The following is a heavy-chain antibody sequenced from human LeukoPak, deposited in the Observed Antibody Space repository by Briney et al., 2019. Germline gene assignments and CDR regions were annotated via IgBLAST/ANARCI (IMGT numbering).Heavy chain of an antibody. V-gene: IGHV1-69*06. J-gene: IGHJ6*04. CDR3: ARTDYGSGNGMDV. Sequence: GSSVKVSCKVSGGTFSSYAISWVRQAPGQGLEWMGGIIPIFGTANYAQKFQGRVTITADKSTSTAYMELSSLRSEDAAVYYCARTDYGSGNGMDVWGKGTTVTVSS. CDR2: IIPIFGTA. D-gene: IGHD3-10*01. CDR1: GGTFSSYA.